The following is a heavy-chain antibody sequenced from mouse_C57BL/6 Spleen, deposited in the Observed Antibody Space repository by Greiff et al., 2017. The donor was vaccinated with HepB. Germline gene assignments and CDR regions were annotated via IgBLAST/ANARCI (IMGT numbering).Heavy chain of an antibody. V-gene: IGHV1-63*01. J-gene: IGHJ2*01. Sequence: QVQLKESGAELVRPGTSVKMSCKASGYTFTNYWIGWAKQRPGHGLEWIGDIYPGGGYTNYNEKFKGKATLTADKSSSTAYMQFSSLTSEDSAIYYCARYGNSYFDYWGQGTTLTVSS. D-gene: IGHD2-1*01. CDR3: ARYGNSYFDY. CDR2: IYPGGGYT. CDR1: GYTFTNYW.